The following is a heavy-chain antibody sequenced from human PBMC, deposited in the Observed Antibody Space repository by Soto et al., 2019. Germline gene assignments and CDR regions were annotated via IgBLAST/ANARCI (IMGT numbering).Heavy chain of an antibody. D-gene: IGHD1-1*01. J-gene: IGHJ4*02. V-gene: IGHV3-33*01. CDR2: IWYDGSNK. CDR1: GFTFSSYG. Sequence: GGSLRLSCAASGFTFSSYGMHWVRQAPGRGLEWVAVIWYDGSNKYYADSVKGRFTISRDNSKSTLYLQMNSLRAEDTAVYYCARDLFRGTLDYWGQGTRVTVSS. CDR3: ARDLFRGTLDY.